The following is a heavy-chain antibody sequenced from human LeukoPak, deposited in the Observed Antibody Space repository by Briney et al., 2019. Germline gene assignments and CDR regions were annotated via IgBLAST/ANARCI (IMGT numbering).Heavy chain of an antibody. Sequence: SVKVSCKASGGTFSSYAISWVRQAPGQGLEWMGGIIPIFGTANYAQKFQGRVTITADESTSTACMELSSLRSEDTAVYYCARELCGGDCYSNYYYGMDVWGQGTTVTVSS. CDR2: IIPIFGTA. CDR3: ARELCGGDCYSNYYYGMDV. CDR1: GGTFSSYA. D-gene: IGHD2-21*02. J-gene: IGHJ6*02. V-gene: IGHV1-69*13.